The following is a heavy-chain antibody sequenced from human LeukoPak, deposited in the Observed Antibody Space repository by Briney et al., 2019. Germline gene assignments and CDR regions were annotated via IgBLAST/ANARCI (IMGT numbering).Heavy chain of an antibody. CDR1: GGSFSGYY. D-gene: IGHD6-25*01. Sequence: KPSETLSLTCAVYGGSFSGYYWSWIRQPPGKGLEWIGEINHSGSTNYNPSLKSRVTISVDTSKNQFSLKLSSVTAADTAVYYCARARLLYYYYYYMDVWDKGTTVTVSS. V-gene: IGHV4-34*01. J-gene: IGHJ6*03. CDR2: INHSGST. CDR3: ARARLLYYYYYYMDV.